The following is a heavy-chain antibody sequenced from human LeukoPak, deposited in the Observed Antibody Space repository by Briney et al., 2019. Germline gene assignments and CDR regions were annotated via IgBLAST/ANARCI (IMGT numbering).Heavy chain of an antibody. Sequence: GASVKVSCKASEYTFTGYYLHWVRQAPGQGLEWMGCINPGSGGTDYAQKFQDRVTTTRDMYISTAYMELSSLRYDDTAVYYCARGGFVVAPPLAVWGQGTTVTVSS. CDR3: ARGGFVVAPPLAV. V-gene: IGHV1-2*02. CDR1: EYTFTGYY. D-gene: IGHD3-3*01. CDR2: INPGSGGT. J-gene: IGHJ6*02.